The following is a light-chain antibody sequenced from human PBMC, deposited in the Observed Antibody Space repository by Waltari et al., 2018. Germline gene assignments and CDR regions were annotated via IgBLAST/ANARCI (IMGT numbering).Light chain of an antibody. Sequence: QSVLTQPPSVSAAPGQRVTISCSGGSSNIGHNYVSWYRQFPGTAPKLLIHEDSERPSGIPGRFSGSKSGTSATLDITGLQAGDEADYYCGTWDSSLSGAVFGGGTHLTVL. CDR2: EDS. J-gene: IGLJ7*01. CDR1: SSNIGHNY. V-gene: IGLV1-51*02. CDR3: GTWDSSLSGAV.